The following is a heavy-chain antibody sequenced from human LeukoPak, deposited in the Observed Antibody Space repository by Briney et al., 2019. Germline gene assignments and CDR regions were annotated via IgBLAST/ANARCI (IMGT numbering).Heavy chain of an antibody. CDR1: GGSISSYY. CDR3: ARGPVKRLVVVTARSRGYYFDY. J-gene: IGHJ4*02. V-gene: IGHV4-59*01. Sequence: PSETLSLTCTVSGGSISSYYWSWIRQPPGKGLEWIGYIYYSGSTNYNPSLKSRVTISVDTSKNQFSLKLSSVTAADTAVYYCARGPVKRLVVVTARSRGYYFDYWGQGTLVTVSS. CDR2: IYYSGST. D-gene: IGHD2-21*02.